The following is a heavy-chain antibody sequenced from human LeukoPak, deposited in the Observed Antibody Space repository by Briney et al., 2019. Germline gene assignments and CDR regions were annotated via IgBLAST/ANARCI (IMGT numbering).Heavy chain of an antibody. CDR2: VSYGGNTK. Sequence: PGGSLRLSCAASGFTFSTYAMHWVRQAPGRGLEWVAVVSYGGNTKYYADSVKGRFTISRDNSKNTVYLQMTSLRAEGTAVYYCAAYCSSTACYPPPIHEYFQHWGQGTLVTVSS. CDR3: AAYCSSTACYPPPIHEYFQH. CDR1: GFTFSTYA. V-gene: IGHV3-30*04. J-gene: IGHJ1*01. D-gene: IGHD2-2*01.